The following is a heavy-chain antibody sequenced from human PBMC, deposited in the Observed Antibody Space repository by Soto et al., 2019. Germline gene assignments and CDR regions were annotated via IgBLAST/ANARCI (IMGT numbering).Heavy chain of an antibody. CDR3: AHPRGYGVFDAVDI. CDR2: ISNSGDST. D-gene: IGHD4-17*01. CDR1: GFIFSTYA. V-gene: IGHV3-23*01. Sequence: PVGSLRLSCAASGFIFSTYAMNWVRQAPGKGLEWVSAISNSGDSTYYTESVRGRFTISRDNSINTLYLQMSSLRTEDTAVYYCAHPRGYGVFDAVDIWDQGTMVTVS. J-gene: IGHJ3*02.